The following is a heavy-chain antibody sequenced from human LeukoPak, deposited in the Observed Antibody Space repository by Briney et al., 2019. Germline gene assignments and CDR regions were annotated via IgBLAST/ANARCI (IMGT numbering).Heavy chain of an antibody. D-gene: IGHD3-10*01. CDR3: AASTYGSGSYVGLDS. CDR1: GYSFTNYW. CDR2: IYPGDSDT. J-gene: IGHJ4*02. V-gene: IGHV5-51*01. Sequence: GESLKISCKGSGYSFTNYWIGWVRQMPGKGLEWMGIIYPGDSDTRYSPSFQGQVTISADKSVSTTYLQWSSLKASDTAFYYCAASTYGSGSYVGLDSWGQGTLVSVSS.